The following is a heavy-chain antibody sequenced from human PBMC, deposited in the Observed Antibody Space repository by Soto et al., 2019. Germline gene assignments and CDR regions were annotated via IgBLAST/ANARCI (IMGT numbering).Heavy chain of an antibody. CDR2: IYHSGST. J-gene: IGHJ5*02. Sequence: QLQLQESGSGLVKPSQTLSLTCAVSGGSISSGGYSWSWIRQPPGKGLEWIGYIYHSGSTYYNPSPKSRVTILVDRSKNQFSLKLSSVTAADTAVYYCARVIAAADTISVWFDPWGQGTLVTVSS. CDR3: ARVIAAADTISVWFDP. V-gene: IGHV4-30-2*01. CDR1: GGSISSGGYS. D-gene: IGHD6-13*01.